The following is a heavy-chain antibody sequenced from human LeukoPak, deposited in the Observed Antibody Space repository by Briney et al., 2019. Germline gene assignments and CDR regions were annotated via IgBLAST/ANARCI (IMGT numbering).Heavy chain of an antibody. CDR3: ARDALVGSYGFDAFDI. J-gene: IGHJ3*02. V-gene: IGHV4-4*07. D-gene: IGHD5-18*01. Sequence: SETLSLTCTVSGGSISSYYWSWIRQPAGKGLQWIGRIYTSGGTNYNPSLKSRVTMSVDTSKNQFSLKLTSVTAADTAVYYCARDALVGSYGFDAFDIWGQGTTVTVSS. CDR1: GGSISSYY. CDR2: IYTSGGT.